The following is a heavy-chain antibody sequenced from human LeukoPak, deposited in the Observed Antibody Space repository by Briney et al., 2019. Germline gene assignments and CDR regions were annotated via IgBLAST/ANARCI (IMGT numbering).Heavy chain of an antibody. D-gene: IGHD6-19*01. J-gene: IGHJ4*02. CDR1: GDSSSNSVYF. V-gene: IGHV4-39*07. CDR3: AREYTLYRSGWFLDY. CDR2: IDYGGST. Sequence: SETLSLTCTVSGDSSSNSVYFWGWIRQPPGKGLEWIGSIDYGGSTYYNPSLKSRATISIDTSKNQFSLRLNSVTAADTAVYYCAREYTLYRSGWFLDYWGQGTLVTVSS.